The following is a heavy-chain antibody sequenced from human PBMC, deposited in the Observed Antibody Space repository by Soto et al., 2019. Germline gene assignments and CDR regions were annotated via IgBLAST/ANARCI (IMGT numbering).Heavy chain of an antibody. J-gene: IGHJ6*03. D-gene: IGHD3-9*01. Sequence: PVKFSCQASGGTFSSYTISWVRQAPGQGLEWMGRIIPILGIANYAQKFQGRVAITADKSTSTAYMELSSLRSEDTAVYYCAAFSSPYYDILTGYYDRTYYYYRDVWGKGTTVTVSS. CDR2: IIPILGIA. CDR3: AAFSSPYYDILTGYYDRTYYYYRDV. V-gene: IGHV1-69*02. CDR1: GGTFSSYT.